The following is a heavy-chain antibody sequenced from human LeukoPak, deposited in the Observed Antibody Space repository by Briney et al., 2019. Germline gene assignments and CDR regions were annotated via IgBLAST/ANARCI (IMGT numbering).Heavy chain of an antibody. J-gene: IGHJ4*02. CDR3: GGAFGGVIISAD. Sequence: ASVKVYCTASGGTFSSYAISWVRQAPGQGLEWMGRIIPILGIANYAQKFQGRVTITADKSTSTAYMELSSLRSEDTAVYYCGGAFGGVIISADWGQGTLVTVSS. D-gene: IGHD3-16*02. V-gene: IGHV1-69*04. CDR2: IIPILGIA. CDR1: GGTFSSYA.